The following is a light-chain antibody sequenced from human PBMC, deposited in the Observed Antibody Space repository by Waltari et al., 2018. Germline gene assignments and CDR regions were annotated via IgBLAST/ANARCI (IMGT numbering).Light chain of an antibody. J-gene: IGLJ3*02. CDR3: QSADYTHTV. CDR2: KDS. CDR1: ALPKQF. V-gene: IGLV3-25*03. Sequence: SFELTQPPSVSVSPGQTASIPCSGDALPKQFAYWYQKKPGQAPVLIIYKDSERPSGVPERFSGSTSGTTVTLTISGVQAEDEADYFCQSADYTHTVFGGGTKLTVL.